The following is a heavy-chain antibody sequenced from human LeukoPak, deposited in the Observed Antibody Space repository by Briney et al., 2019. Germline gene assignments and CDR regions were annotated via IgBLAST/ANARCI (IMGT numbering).Heavy chain of an antibody. V-gene: IGHV3-13*01. Sequence: GGSLRLSCAASGFTFSSYDMHWVRQATGKGLEWVSAIGTAGDTYYPGSVKGRFTISRENAKNSLCLQMNSLRAGDTAVYYCARAMKPNDYGDPPGFDYWGQGTLVTVSS. J-gene: IGHJ4*02. CDR1: GFTFSSYD. CDR2: IGTAGDT. CDR3: ARAMKPNDYGDPPGFDY. D-gene: IGHD4-17*01.